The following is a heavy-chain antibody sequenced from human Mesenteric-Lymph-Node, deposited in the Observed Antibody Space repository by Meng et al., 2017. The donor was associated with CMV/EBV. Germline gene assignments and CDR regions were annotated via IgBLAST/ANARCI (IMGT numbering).Heavy chain of an antibody. D-gene: IGHD6-6*01. CDR2: VYYSGSA. J-gene: IGHJ3*01. V-gene: IGHV4-39*07. CDR1: SLRGSSHY. CDR3: ARNLSLDYTRSSGAFDV. Sequence: SLRGSSHYWAWIRQPPGKGLEWIGDVYYSGSASYNPSLSSRVTISVDTSKNEFSLTLSSLTAADTGVYYCARNLSLDYTRSSGAFDVWGQGTMVTVSS.